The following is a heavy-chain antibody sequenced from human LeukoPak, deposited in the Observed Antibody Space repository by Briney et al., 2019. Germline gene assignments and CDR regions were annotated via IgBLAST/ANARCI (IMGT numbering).Heavy chain of an antibody. CDR3: ARWVSTSYDAFDI. Sequence: GGSLRLSCAASGFTFSYYAMHWVRQAPGKGLEYVSAISSDGGSTYYVNSVKGRFTISRDNSKNMLYLQMGSLRPEDMAVYYCARWVSTSYDAFDIWGQGTMVTVSS. D-gene: IGHD6-6*01. CDR2: ISSDGGST. V-gene: IGHV3-64*01. J-gene: IGHJ3*02. CDR1: GFTFSYYA.